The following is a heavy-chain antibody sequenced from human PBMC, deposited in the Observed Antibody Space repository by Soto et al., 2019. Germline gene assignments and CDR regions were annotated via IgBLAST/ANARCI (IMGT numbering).Heavy chain of an antibody. V-gene: IGHV5-10-1*01. D-gene: IGHD2-2*01. J-gene: IGHJ6*02. CDR3: AKSDTLSTREGYYRMDV. CDR1: GYSFTSYW. Sequence: VESLKISCKGSGYSFTSYWISWVRQMPGKGLEWMGRIDPSDSYTNYSPSFQGHVTISADKSISTAYLQWSSLKASDTAMYYCAKSDTLSTREGYYRMDVWGQGTTVTVSS. CDR2: IDPSDSYT.